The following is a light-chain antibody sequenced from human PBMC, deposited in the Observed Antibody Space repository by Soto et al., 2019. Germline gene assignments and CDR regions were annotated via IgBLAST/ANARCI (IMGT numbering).Light chain of an antibody. Sequence: IHLTQSPSTPSASVGDRVTITCRASQSVNRWLAWYQQKPGKAPKLLIYEASSVESGVPSRLGGSGSGTEFTLTISSLQPYDFAIYYCQQYNSYSWTFGQGTKVDIK. CDR2: EAS. J-gene: IGKJ1*01. CDR1: QSVNRW. V-gene: IGKV1-5*03. CDR3: QQYNSYSWT.